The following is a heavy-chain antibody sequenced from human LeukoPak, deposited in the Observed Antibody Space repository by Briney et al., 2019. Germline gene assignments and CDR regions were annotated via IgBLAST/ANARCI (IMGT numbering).Heavy chain of an antibody. J-gene: IGHJ4*02. Sequence: ASVKVSCKASGYTFTNYGINWVRQAPGQGLEWMGWISAYNGNTNYAQKLQGRVTMTTDTSTSTAYMELRSLRSGDTAVYYCARDLDQYSGRFGGFGHDFWGQGTLVTVSS. CDR3: ARDLDQYSGRFGGFGHDF. V-gene: IGHV1-18*01. D-gene: IGHD1-26*01. CDR1: GYTFTNYG. CDR2: ISAYNGNT.